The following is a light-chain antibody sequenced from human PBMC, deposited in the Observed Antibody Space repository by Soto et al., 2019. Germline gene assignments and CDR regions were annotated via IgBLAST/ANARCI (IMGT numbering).Light chain of an antibody. J-gene: IGLJ2*01. CDR3: SSYTTSNTQV. V-gene: IGLV2-14*03. Sequence: QSALTQPASVSGSAGQSIAISCTGTSSDIGAYNYVSWYQQHPDKAPKLIIFDVSNRPSGVTNRFSGSKSGDTASLTISGLQAEDEADYYCSSYTTSNTQVFGGGTKVTVL. CDR1: SSDIGAYNY. CDR2: DVS.